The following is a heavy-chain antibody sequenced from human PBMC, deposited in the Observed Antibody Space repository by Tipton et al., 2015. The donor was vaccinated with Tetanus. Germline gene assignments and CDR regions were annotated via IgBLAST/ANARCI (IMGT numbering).Heavy chain of an antibody. CDR3: AKENDFWSGYSDYYYYGMDV. Sequence: GSLRLSCAASGFTFSSYSMNWVRQAPGKGLEWVSYISSSSSTIYYADSVKGRFTISRDNSKNTLYLQMNSLRAEDTAVYYCAKENDFWSGYSDYYYYGMDVWGQGTTVTVSS. CDR2: ISSSSSTI. CDR1: GFTFSSYS. D-gene: IGHD3-3*01. J-gene: IGHJ6*02. V-gene: IGHV3-48*01.